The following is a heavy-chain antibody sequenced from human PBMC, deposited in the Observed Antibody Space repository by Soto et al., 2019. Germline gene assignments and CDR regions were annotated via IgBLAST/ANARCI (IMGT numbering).Heavy chain of an antibody. V-gene: IGHV4-59*01. CDR3: ARDHSETDVSDI. Sequence: QVQLLESGPGLVKPSETLSLSCAVSGGSITGYYWSWLRQTPGKSLEWIGYIYYNVNTKYNPALKRRVTLSVDASKNQLSLKLKSVTAADTAVYYCARDHSETDVSDIWGQGTVVTVSS. J-gene: IGHJ3*02. D-gene: IGHD2-21*02. CDR1: GGSITGYY. CDR2: IYYNVNT.